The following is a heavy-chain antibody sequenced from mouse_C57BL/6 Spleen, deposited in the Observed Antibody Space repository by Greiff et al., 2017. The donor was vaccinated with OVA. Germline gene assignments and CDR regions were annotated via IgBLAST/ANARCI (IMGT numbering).Heavy chain of an antibody. V-gene: IGHV7-3*01. CDR2: IRNKANGYTT. CDR1: GFTFTDYY. J-gene: IGHJ1*03. Sequence: EVKLVESGGGLVQPGGSLSLSCAASGFTFTDYYMSWVRQPPGKALEWLGFIRNKANGYTTEYSASVKGRFTISRDNSQSILYLQMNARRAEDSATYYCARYSGYFDVWGTGTTVTVSS. CDR3: ARYSGYFDV.